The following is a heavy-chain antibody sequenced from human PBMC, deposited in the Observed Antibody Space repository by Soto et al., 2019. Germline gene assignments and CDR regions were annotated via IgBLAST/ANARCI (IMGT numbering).Heavy chain of an antibody. CDR1: GGSISSSNW. J-gene: IGHJ3*02. D-gene: IGHD3-22*01. V-gene: IGHV4-4*02. Sequence: PSATLSLTCAVSGGSISSSNWWSWVRQPPGKGLEWIGEIYHSGSTNYNPSLKSRVTISVDKSKNQFSLKLSSVTAADTAVYYCARDRSLYYYDSSGYYWYAFDIWGQVTMVTVSS. CDR2: IYHSGST. CDR3: ARDRSLYYYDSSGYYWYAFDI.